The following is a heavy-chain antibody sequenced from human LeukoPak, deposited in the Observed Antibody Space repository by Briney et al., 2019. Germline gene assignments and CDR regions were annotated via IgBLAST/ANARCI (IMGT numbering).Heavy chain of an antibody. J-gene: IGHJ6*03. CDR1: GYTFTSYG. CDR3: ARLYGDYGGYYYYYMDV. CDR2: ISAYSGNT. D-gene: IGHD4-17*01. V-gene: IGHV1-18*01. Sequence: ASVKVSCKASGYTFTSYGISWVRQAPGQGLEWMGWISAYSGNTNYAQKLQGRVTMTTDTSTSTAYMELRSLRSDDTAVYYCARLYGDYGGYYYYYMDVWGKGTTVTVSS.